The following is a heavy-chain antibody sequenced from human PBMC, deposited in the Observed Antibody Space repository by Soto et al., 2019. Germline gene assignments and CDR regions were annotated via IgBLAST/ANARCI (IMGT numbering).Heavy chain of an antibody. CDR2: ISGSGGST. V-gene: IGHV3-23*01. J-gene: IGHJ4*02. D-gene: IGHD2-15*01. CDR1: GFTFSSYA. CDR3: ASDCSGGSCYHLVNDY. Sequence: EVQLLESGGGLVQPGGSLRLSCAASGFTFSSYAMSWVRQAPGTGLEWVTAISGSGGSTYYEDSVKGRFTISRDNSKNTLYLQMNSLKADDTAVYYCASDCSGGSCYHLVNDYWGKGTLVSV.